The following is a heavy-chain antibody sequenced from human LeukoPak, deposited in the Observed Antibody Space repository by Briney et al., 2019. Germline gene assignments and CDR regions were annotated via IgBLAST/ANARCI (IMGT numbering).Heavy chain of an antibody. Sequence: GGSLRLSCTASGFTFGDYAMSWVRQAPGKGLEWVGFIRSKAYGGTTEYAASVKGRSTISRDDSKSIAYLQMNSLKTEDTAVHYCTRALIQLWSPTFDYWGQGTLVTVSS. CDR3: TRALIQLWSPTFDY. V-gene: IGHV3-49*04. J-gene: IGHJ4*02. CDR1: GFTFGDYA. D-gene: IGHD5-18*01. CDR2: IRSKAYGGTT.